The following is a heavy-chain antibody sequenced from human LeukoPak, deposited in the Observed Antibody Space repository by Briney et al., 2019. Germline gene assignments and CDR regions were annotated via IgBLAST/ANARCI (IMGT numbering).Heavy chain of an antibody. J-gene: IGHJ4*02. V-gene: IGHV1-18*01. D-gene: IGHD3-10*01. CDR2: ISAYNGNT. CDR3: ARDFRTITMVRGVIGY. Sequence: AASVKVSCKASGYTFTSYGISWVRQAPGQGLEWMGWISAYNGNTNYAQKLQGRVTMTTDTSTSTAYMELRSLRSDDTAVYYCARDFRTITMVRGVIGYWGQGTLVTVSS. CDR1: GYTFTSYG.